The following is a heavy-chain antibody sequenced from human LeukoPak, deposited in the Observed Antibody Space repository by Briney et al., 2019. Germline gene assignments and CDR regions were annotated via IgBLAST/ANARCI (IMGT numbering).Heavy chain of an antibody. J-gene: IGHJ6*04. CDR2: ISSSGSTI. CDR3: XXXXXTMXGGV. CDR1: XXTXXXXE. V-gene: IGHV3-48*03. Sequence: SXXTXXXXEXNWVRQAPGKGLEWGSYISSSGSTIYYADSVKGRFTISRDKXKNSLYLQMNSLRAEDTAVYYCXXXXXTMXGGVWGKGTTVTISS. D-gene: IGHD3-10*02.